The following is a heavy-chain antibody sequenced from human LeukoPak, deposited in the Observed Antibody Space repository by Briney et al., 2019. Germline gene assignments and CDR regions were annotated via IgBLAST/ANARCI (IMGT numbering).Heavy chain of an antibody. V-gene: IGHV1-18*01. Sequence: ASVKVSCKASGYTFTSYGISWVRQAPGQGLEWMGWISAYNGNTNYAQKLQGRVTMTTDTSTSTVYMELSSLRSEDTAVYYCASSAVATRITDYWGQGTLVTVSS. D-gene: IGHD6-19*01. CDR1: GYTFTSYG. CDR2: ISAYNGNT. CDR3: ASSAVATRITDY. J-gene: IGHJ4*02.